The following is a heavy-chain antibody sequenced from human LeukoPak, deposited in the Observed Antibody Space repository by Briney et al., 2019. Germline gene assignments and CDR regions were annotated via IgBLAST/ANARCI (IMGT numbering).Heavy chain of an antibody. CDR3: TRVGYIDEGIDY. V-gene: IGHV3-7*04. Sequence: GGSLRLSCVASGFPFSSYWLTWVRQAPGKGLEWVANIKQDGSKKSYVDSVKGRFTISRDNAKNSLYLQMNRLRAEDTAIYYCTRVGYIDEGIDYWGQGTLVTVSS. D-gene: IGHD5-24*01. CDR2: IKQDGSKK. J-gene: IGHJ4*02. CDR1: GFPFSSYW.